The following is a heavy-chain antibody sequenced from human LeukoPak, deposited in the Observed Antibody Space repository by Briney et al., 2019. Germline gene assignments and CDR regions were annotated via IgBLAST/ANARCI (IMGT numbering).Heavy chain of an antibody. CDR2: IRYDGSNK. J-gene: IGHJ4*02. CDR1: GFTSSSYA. V-gene: IGHV3-30*02. Sequence: PGGPLRLSCAASGFTSSSYAMHWVRQAPGKGLEWVAFIRYDGSNKYYADSVKGRFTISRDNSKNTLYLQMNSLRAEDTAVYYCAKDEYEGSTRFDYWGQGTLVTVSS. D-gene: IGHD1-14*01. CDR3: AKDEYEGSTRFDY.